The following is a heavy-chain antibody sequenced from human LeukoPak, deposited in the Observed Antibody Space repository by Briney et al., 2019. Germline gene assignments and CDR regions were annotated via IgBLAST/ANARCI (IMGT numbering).Heavy chain of an antibody. CDR3: ARKPYYDTAFDI. Sequence: PGGSLRLSCAASGFTFSDYYMSWIRQAPGKGLEWVSYISSSSSYTNYADSVKGRFTISRDNAKSSLYLQMNSLRAEDTAVYYCARKPYYDTAFDIWGQGTMVTVSS. CDR1: GFTFSDYY. V-gene: IGHV3-11*03. J-gene: IGHJ3*02. D-gene: IGHD3-22*01. CDR2: ISSSSSYT.